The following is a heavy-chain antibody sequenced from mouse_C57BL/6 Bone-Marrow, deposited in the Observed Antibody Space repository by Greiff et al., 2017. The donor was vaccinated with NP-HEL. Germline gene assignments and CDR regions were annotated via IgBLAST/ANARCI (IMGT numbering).Heavy chain of an antibody. J-gene: IGHJ1*03. D-gene: IGHD1-1*01. CDR2: IRNKANGYTT. CDR3: ARTPLLLRSYWYFDV. V-gene: IGHV7-3*01. Sequence: EVKLMESGGGLVQPGGSLSLSCAASGFTFTDYYMSWVRQPPGKALEWLGFIRNKANGYTTEYSASVKGRFTISRDNSQSILYLQMNALRAEDSATYYCARTPLLLRSYWYFDVWGTGTTVTVSS. CDR1: GFTFTDYY.